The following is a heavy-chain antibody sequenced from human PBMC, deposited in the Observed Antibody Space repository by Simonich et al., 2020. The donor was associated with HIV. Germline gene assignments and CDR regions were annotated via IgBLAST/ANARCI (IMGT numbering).Heavy chain of an antibody. Sequence: QVQLQQWGAGLLKPSETLSLTCAVYGGSFSGYYWSWNRQHPGKGLEWIGEINHSGINNYKASLNSRATISVDKSKNQFSLKLSSVTAADTAIYYCARRDRELILYFDYWGQGNLVTVSS. CDR2: INHSGIN. D-gene: IGHD3-3*01. V-gene: IGHV4-34*01. CDR1: GGSFSGYY. J-gene: IGHJ4*02. CDR3: ARRDRELILYFDY.